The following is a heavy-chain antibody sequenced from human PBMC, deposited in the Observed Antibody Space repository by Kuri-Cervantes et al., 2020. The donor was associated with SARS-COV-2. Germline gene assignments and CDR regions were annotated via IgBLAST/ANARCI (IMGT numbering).Heavy chain of an antibody. CDR3: ARAPTVTSDY. CDR2: IGNTDSTI. J-gene: IGHJ4*02. V-gene: IGHV3-48*03. Sequence: GESQKISCAASGFTFNSYEMNWVRQAPVKGLEWLSYIGNTDSTIYYADSVKGRFTISRDNAKISLYLQMNSLRAEDTGVYYCARAPTVTSDYWGQGTLVTVSS. CDR1: GFTFNSYE. D-gene: IGHD4-17*01.